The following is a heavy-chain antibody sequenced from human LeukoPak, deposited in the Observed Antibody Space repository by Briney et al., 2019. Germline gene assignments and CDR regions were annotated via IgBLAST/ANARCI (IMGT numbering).Heavy chain of an antibody. CDR1: GDSFSINSAA. CDR2: TYQRSKWYN. Sequence: SQTLSLTCAISGDSFSINSAAWNWIRQSPSRGLEWLGRTYQRSKWYNDYAVSVKSRITINPDISKNQFSLQLNSVTPEDTAAYYCARSPSPYSSGWYFDYWGQGTLVTVSS. CDR3: ARSPSPYSSGWYFDY. D-gene: IGHD6-19*01. J-gene: IGHJ4*02. V-gene: IGHV6-1*01.